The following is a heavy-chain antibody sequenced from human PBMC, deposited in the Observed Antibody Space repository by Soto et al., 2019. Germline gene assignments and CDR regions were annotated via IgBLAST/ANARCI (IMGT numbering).Heavy chain of an antibody. D-gene: IGHD4-4*01. V-gene: IGHV1-69*08. Sequence: QVQLVQSGADVKKPGSSVKVSCTASGGTFSTYTITWVRQAPGQGLEWMGRIIPIIGIINYAQKFQGRVTISADKFTGTAYMELTGLRSDDTAVYYCAGDPDSHYNDSHASSYPWGQGTLVTVSS. J-gene: IGHJ5*02. CDR1: GGTFSTYT. CDR3: AGDPDSHYNDSHASSYP. CDR2: IIPIIGII.